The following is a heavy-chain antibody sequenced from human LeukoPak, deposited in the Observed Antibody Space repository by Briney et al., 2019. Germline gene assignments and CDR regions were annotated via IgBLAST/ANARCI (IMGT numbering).Heavy chain of an antibody. Sequence: GASVKVSCKASGGTFSGYAISWVRQAPGQGLEWMGGIIPIFGTANYAQKFQGRVTITTDESTSTAYMELSSLRSEDTAVYYCARGPPGGLRFLEWLLIWGQGTMVTVSS. CDR2: IIPIFGTA. D-gene: IGHD3-3*01. CDR3: ARGPPGGLRFLEWLLI. CDR1: GGTFSGYA. V-gene: IGHV1-69*05. J-gene: IGHJ3*02.